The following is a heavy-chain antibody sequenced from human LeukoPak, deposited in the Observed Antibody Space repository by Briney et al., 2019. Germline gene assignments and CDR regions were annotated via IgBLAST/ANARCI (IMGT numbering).Heavy chain of an antibody. CDR2: ISAGGGAT. CDR1: GFTFSRYP. Sequence: PGGSLRLSCTASGFTFSRYPINWVRQAPGKGLDWVSAISAGGGATYYADSVKGRFTASRDNSENRVYLQMNSLRVEDTAVYYCANLPGKGIEAGAILDAWGKGTTVTVSS. V-gene: IGHV3-23*01. J-gene: IGHJ6*04. CDR3: ANLPGKGIEAGAILDA. D-gene: IGHD6-13*01.